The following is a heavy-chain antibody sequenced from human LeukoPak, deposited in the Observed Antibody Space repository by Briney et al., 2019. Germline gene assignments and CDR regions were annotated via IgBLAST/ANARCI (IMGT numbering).Heavy chain of an antibody. V-gene: IGHV3-30*18. CDR2: ISYDGSNK. CDR1: GVTLSSYG. Sequence: GGSLRLSCAASGVTLSSYGMHWVRQAPGKGLEWVAVISYDGSNKYYADSVKGRFTISRDNSKNTLYLQMNSLRAEDTAVYYCAKDLLSGYYYDSSGYYWVPSPSDYWGQGTLVTVSS. D-gene: IGHD3-22*01. J-gene: IGHJ4*02. CDR3: AKDLLSGYYYDSSGYYWVPSPSDY.